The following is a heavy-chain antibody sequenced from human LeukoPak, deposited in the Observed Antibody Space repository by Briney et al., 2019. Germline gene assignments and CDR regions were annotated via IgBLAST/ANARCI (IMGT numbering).Heavy chain of an antibody. J-gene: IGHJ4*02. Sequence: GGSLRLSCAASGFTFSSYSMNWVRQAPGKGLEWVSSISSSSSYIYYADSVKGRFTISRDNSKNTLYLQMNSLRAEDTAVYYCARDLFGYYDSSGYSLYWGQGTLVTVSS. CDR1: GFTFSSYS. CDR3: ARDLFGYYDSSGYSLY. CDR2: ISSSSSYI. D-gene: IGHD3-22*01. V-gene: IGHV3-21*01.